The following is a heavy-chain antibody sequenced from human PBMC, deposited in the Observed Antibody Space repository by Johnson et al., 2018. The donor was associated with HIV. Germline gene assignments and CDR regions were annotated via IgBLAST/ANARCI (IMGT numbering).Heavy chain of an antibody. V-gene: IGHV3-30*18. CDR3: AKGRWEATTYDDAFDI. CDR2: ISYDGSNK. D-gene: IGHD1-26*01. Sequence: QVQLVESGGGVVQPGRSLRLSCAASGFTLSSYGMHWVRQAPGKGLEWVAVISYDGSNKYYADSVKGRFTISRDNSKNTLYLKMNSLRAEDTAVYYCAKGRWEATTYDDAFDIWGQGTMVTVSS. CDR1: GFTLSSYG. J-gene: IGHJ3*02.